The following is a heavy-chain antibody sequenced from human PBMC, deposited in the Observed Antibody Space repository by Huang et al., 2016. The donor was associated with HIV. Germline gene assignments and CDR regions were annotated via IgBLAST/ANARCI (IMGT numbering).Heavy chain of an antibody. J-gene: IGHJ4*02. CDR2: INHSGST. CDR1: GGSFSGYY. Sequence: QVQLQQWGAGLLKPSETLSLTCAVYGGSFSGYYWSWIRQPPGKGLEWMGEINHSGSTTYNPSLKSRVTILRDTSKNQFSLKLTSVTAADTAVYYCARGNGSSWSLFDYWGQGTLLTVSS. D-gene: IGHD3-10*01. V-gene: IGHV4-34*01. CDR3: ARGNGSSWSLFDY.